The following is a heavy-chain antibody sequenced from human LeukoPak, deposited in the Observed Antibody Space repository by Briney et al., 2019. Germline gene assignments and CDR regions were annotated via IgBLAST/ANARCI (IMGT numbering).Heavy chain of an antibody. CDR1: GFTFSSYA. CDR3: ASGTMITFGGVMVY. Sequence: GGSLRLSCAASGFTFSSYAMHWVRQAPGEGLEWVAVISYDGSNKYYADSVKGRFTISRDNSKNTLYLQMNSLRAEDTAVYYCASGTMITFGGVMVYWGQGTLVTVSS. V-gene: IGHV3-30-3*01. CDR2: ISYDGSNK. D-gene: IGHD3-16*01. J-gene: IGHJ4*02.